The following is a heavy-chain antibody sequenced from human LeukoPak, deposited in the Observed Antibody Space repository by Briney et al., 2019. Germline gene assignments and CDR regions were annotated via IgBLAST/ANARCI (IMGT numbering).Heavy chain of an antibody. CDR1: GFTFSSYS. D-gene: IGHD3-22*01. J-gene: IGHJ4*02. Sequence: HPGGSLRLSCAASGFTFSSYSMNWVRQAPGKGLEWVSYISSSSSTIYYADSVKGRFTISRDNAKNSLYLQMNSLRAEDTAVYYCARGRAGRVVEYYFDYWGQGTLVTVSS. CDR3: ARGRAGRVVEYYFDY. CDR2: ISSSSSTI. V-gene: IGHV3-48*01.